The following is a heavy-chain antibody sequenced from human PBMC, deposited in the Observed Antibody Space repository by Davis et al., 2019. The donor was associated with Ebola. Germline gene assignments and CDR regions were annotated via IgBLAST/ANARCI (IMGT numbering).Heavy chain of an antibody. CDR1: GFTVSSNY. D-gene: IGHD6-19*01. Sequence: ESLKISCAASGFTVSSNYMSWVRQAPGKGLEWVSVIYSGGSTYYADSVKGRFTISRDNSKNTLYLQMNSLRAEDTAVYYCARGGISSGRDYWGQGTLVTVSS. V-gene: IGHV3-53*01. CDR2: IYSGGST. CDR3: ARGGISSGRDY. J-gene: IGHJ4*02.